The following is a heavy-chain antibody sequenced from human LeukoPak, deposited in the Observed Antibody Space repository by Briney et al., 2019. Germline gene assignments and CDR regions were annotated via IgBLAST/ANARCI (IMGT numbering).Heavy chain of an antibody. CDR1: GISLSNYG. CDR3: AIRGVVTLGILVIGYHQEAYHYDF. V-gene: IGHV3-23*01. D-gene: IGHD2/OR15-2a*01. CDR2: ISERGGST. J-gene: IGHJ4*02. Sequence: GGSLRLSCVVSGISLSNYGMSWVRQAPGKGLEWVSYISERGGSTTYADSVKGRFTISRDTSLNTLYLQMNNLRAEDTAVYFCAIRGVVTLGILVIGYHQEAYHYDFWGQGVLVTVSS.